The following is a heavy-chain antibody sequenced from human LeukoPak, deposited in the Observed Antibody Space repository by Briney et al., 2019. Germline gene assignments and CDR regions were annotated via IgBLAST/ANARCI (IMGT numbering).Heavy chain of an antibody. J-gene: IGHJ5*02. V-gene: IGHV3-74*01. Sequence: QPGGYLRLSCAASGFTFSSYWMHWVRQAPGKGLVWVSRINSDGSSTSYADSVKGRFTISRDNAKNTLYLQMNSLRAEDTAVYYCARESVETLIATNWFDPWGQGTLVTVSS. CDR2: INSDGSST. D-gene: IGHD2-8*01. CDR3: ARESVETLIATNWFDP. CDR1: GFTFSSYW.